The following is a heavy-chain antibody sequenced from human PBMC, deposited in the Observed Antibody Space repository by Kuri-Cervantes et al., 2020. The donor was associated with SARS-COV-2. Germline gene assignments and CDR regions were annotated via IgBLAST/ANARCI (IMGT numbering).Heavy chain of an antibody. Sequence: ASVKVSCKASGYTFTSYGISWVRQAPGQGLEWMGWISAYNGNTNYAQKVQDRVTMTVDTSTDTAFMEVRSLRSDDTAVYYCARDRWDAILDYWGQGTLVTVSS. J-gene: IGHJ4*02. D-gene: IGHD1-26*01. V-gene: IGHV1-18*04. CDR3: ARDRWDAILDY. CDR2: ISAYNGNT. CDR1: GYTFTSYG.